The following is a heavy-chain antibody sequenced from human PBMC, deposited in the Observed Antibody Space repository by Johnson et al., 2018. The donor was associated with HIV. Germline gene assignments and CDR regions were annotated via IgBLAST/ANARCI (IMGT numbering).Heavy chain of an antibody. Sequence: VQLVESGGGLVQSGRSLRLSCVASGFSFDDYGMSWVRQAPGKGLEWVSGINWNGGSTGYADSVKGRFTISRDNAKNSLYLQMNTLRAEDTAVYYCARDVAYRYDGDGWADAFDIWGQGTMVTVSA. J-gene: IGHJ3*02. CDR2: INWNGGST. V-gene: IGHV3-20*04. D-gene: IGHD2-21*01. CDR3: ARDVAYRYDGDGWADAFDI. CDR1: GFSFDDYG.